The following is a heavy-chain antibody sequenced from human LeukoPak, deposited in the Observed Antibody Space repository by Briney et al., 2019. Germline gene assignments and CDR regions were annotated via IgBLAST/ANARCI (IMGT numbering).Heavy chain of an antibody. D-gene: IGHD3-22*01. CDR2: INAGNGNT. V-gene: IGHV1-3*01. Sequence: ASVKVSCKASGYTFTSYAMHWVRQAPGQRLEWMGWINAGNGNTKYSQNFQGRVTITRDTSASTAYMELSSLRSEDTAVHYCARDYYDSSGSYWYFDLWGRGTLVTVSS. CDR1: GYTFTSYA. J-gene: IGHJ2*01. CDR3: ARDYYDSSGSYWYFDL.